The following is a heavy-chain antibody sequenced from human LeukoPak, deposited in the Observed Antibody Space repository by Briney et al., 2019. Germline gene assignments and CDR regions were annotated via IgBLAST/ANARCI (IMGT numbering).Heavy chain of an antibody. D-gene: IGHD6-6*01. J-gene: IGHJ5*02. V-gene: IGHV4-39*07. CDR2: IYYSGNT. CDR3: ARVMAARREDLNWFDP. CDR1: GGSISSSGSY. Sequence: SETLSLTCTVSGGSISSSGSYWGWIRQPPGKGLEWIGSIYYSGNTSNPSPKSRVTISVDTSKNQFSLNLTSVNAADTAVYYCARVMAARREDLNWFDPWGQGTLVTVSS.